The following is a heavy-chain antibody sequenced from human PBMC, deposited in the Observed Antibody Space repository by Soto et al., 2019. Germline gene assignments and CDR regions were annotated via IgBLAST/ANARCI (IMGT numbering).Heavy chain of an antibody. CDR2: IYYSGSA. CDR3: ARLTYASGSYYNFDN. J-gene: IGHJ4*02. V-gene: IGHV4-39*01. CDR1: GGSISSISYY. D-gene: IGHD3-10*01. Sequence: NPSETLSLTCTVSGGSISSISYYWCWIRQTPGKGLQWIGNIYYSGSAYYDPSLKSRVTISVDTSKNQFSLNLSSVTAADTATYYCARLTYASGSYYNFDNWCLGTLVTVSS.